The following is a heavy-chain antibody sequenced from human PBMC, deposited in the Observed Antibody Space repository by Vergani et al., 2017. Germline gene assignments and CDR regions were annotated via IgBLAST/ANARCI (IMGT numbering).Heavy chain of an antibody. CDR3: VKSEWVATIDY. CDR2: IRYDGSNK. D-gene: IGHD5-12*01. V-gene: IGHV3-30*02. Sequence: VQLVESGGGVVLPGGSLRLSCAASGFTFDDYGMRWVRHAPGKGLEWVAFIRYDGSNKYYAASVKGRFTMSSDNSKNTLYLQMNSLRAEDTAVYYCVKSEWVATIDYWGQGTLVTVSS. CDR1: GFTFDDYG. J-gene: IGHJ4*02.